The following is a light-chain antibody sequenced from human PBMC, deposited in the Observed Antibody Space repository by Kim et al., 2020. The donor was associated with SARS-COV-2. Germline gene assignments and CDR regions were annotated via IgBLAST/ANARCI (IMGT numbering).Light chain of an antibody. CDR3: QHYGT. J-gene: IGKJ1*01. V-gene: IGKV1-5*01. Sequence: DIQMTPSPATLSASVGDRVTITCRASQGISRWLAWHQQKPGKAPKILIYDASSLESGVPSRFSGSGSGTEFTLTISGLQPDDFATYYCQHYGTFGQGTKVDIK. CDR1: QGISRW. CDR2: DAS.